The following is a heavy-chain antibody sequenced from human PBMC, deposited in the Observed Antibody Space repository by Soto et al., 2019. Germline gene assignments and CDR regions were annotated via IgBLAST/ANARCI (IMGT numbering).Heavy chain of an antibody. CDR3: ARSPFMVRGDTNYFDY. Sequence: SETLSLTCAVSGGSISSSNWWSWVRQPPGKGLEWIGEIYHSGSTNYNPSLKSRVTISVDKSKNQFSLKLSSVTAADTAVYYCARSPFMVRGDTNYFDYWGQGTLVTVSS. CDR2: IYHSGST. V-gene: IGHV4-4*02. D-gene: IGHD3-10*01. CDR1: GGSISSSNW. J-gene: IGHJ4*02.